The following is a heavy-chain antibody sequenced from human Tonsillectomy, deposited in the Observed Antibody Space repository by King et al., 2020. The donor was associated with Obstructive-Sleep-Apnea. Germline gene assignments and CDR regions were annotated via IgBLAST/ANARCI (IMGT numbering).Heavy chain of an antibody. CDR1: GGSFSGYY. V-gene: IGHV4-34*01. D-gene: IGHD3-10*01. CDR2: INHSGST. J-gene: IGHJ6*02. CDR3: ARRKNYYGAGTYYYGMDV. Sequence: VQLQQWGAGLLKPSETLSLTCAVYGGSFSGYYWSWIRQPPGKGLEWIGEINHSGSTNYNPSLKSRVIISVDTSKNQFSLKLSSVTAADTAVYYCARRKNYYGAGTYYYGMDVWGQGTTVTVSS.